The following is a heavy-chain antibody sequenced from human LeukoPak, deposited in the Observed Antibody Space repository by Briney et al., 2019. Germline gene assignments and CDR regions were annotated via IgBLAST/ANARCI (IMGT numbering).Heavy chain of an antibody. V-gene: IGHV1-2*02. CDR1: GYTFTGYY. CDR3: ARGARWYDYWSAGYGMDV. D-gene: IGHD3-3*01. CDR2: INPNSGGT. Sequence: ASVKVSCKASGYTFTGYYMHWVRQAPGQGLEWMGWINPNSGGTNYAQKFQGRVTMTRDTSISTAYMELSRLRSDDTAVYYCARGARWYDYWSAGYGMDVWGQGTTVTVSS. J-gene: IGHJ6*02.